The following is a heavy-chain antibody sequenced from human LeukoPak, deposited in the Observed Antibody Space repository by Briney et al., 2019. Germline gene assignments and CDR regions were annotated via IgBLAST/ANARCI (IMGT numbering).Heavy chain of an antibody. CDR3: ASRDKGYYYGMDV. D-gene: IGHD5-24*01. V-gene: IGHV3-23*01. CDR1: GFTIDDYG. CDR2: ISGSGGST. J-gene: IGHJ6*02. Sequence: GGSLRLSCAASGFTIDDYGMSWVRQAPGKGLEWVSAISGSGGSTYYADSVKGRFTISRDNSKNTLYLQMNSLRAEDTAVYYCASRDKGYYYGMDVWGQGTTVTVSS.